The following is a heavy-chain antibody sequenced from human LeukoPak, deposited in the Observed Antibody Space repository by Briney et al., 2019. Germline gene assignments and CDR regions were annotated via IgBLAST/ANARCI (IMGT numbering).Heavy chain of an antibody. V-gene: IGHV3-43*01. J-gene: IGHJ6*03. D-gene: IGHD3-10*01. CDR2: ISWDGGST. CDR3: AKDPMVRGADYYMDV. Sequence: GGSLRLSCAASGFTFDDYTMHWVRQAPGKGLEWVSLISWDGGSTYYADSVKGRFTISRDNSKSSLYLQMNSLRTEDTALYYCAKDPMVRGADYYMDVWGKGTTVTVSS. CDR1: GFTFDDYT.